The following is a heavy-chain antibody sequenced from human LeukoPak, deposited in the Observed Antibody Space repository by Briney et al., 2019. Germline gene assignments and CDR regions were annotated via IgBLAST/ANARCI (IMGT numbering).Heavy chain of an antibody. CDR3: TTEAYYYDSGAIKYFDY. D-gene: IGHD3-22*01. CDR1: GFTINSYW. J-gene: IGHJ4*02. CDR2: IKSKTDGGAT. V-gene: IGHV3-15*01. Sequence: GGSLRLSCAASGFTINSYWMSWVRQAPGKGLEWVGRIKSKTDGGATHYAAPVKGRFTISRDDSKNTLYLQMNSLKTEDTAVYYCTTEAYYYDSGAIKYFDYWGQGTLVTVSS.